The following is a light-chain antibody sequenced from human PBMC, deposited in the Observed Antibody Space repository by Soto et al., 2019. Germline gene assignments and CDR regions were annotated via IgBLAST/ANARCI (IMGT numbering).Light chain of an antibody. J-gene: IGKJ1*01. CDR3: QHYNSYFTWT. CDR2: RAS. CDR1: QSVSTW. Sequence: DIQMTQSPSNLSASVGDRVTITCRASQSVSTWLAWYQQKPGKAPKLLIYRASTLESGVPSRFSGSGSGTEFTLTISSLQPDDFATYYCQHYNSYFTWTFGPGTKVEIK. V-gene: IGKV1-5*03.